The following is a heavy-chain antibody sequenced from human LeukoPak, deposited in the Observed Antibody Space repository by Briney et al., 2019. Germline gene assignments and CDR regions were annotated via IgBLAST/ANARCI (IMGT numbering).Heavy chain of an antibody. V-gene: IGHV3-30*02. D-gene: IGHD2-15*01. CDR1: GFTFSTYG. Sequence: GGSLRLSCAASGFTFSTYGMHWVRQAPGKGLEWVAFIRYDGSNKYYADSVKGRFTISRDNSKITLFLQMNSPRAEDTAVYYCAKDAPRNLYCSGGTCYFDYWDQATPATVPS. J-gene: IGHJ4*02. CDR2: IRYDGSNK. CDR3: AKDAPRNLYCSGGTCYFDY.